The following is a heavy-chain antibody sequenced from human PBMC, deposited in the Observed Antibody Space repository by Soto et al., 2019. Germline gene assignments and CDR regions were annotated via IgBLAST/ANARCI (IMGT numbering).Heavy chain of an antibody. V-gene: IGHV1-18*04. J-gene: IGHJ4*02. D-gene: IGHD3-9*01. CDR3: ARVGGTYYDILTGYYKDRKGCDPFDY. Sequence: ASVKVSCKASGYTFTSYGISWVRQAPGQGLEWMGWISAYNGNTNYAQKLQGSVTMTTDTSTSTAYMELRSLRSDDTAVYYCARVGGTYYDILTGYYKDRKGCDPFDYWGQGTLVTVSS. CDR1: GYTFTSYG. CDR2: ISAYNGNT.